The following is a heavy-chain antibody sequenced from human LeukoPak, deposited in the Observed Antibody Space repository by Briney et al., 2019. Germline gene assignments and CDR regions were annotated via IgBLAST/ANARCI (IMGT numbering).Heavy chain of an antibody. CDR3: ARAAYDSSGYLTL. D-gene: IGHD3-22*01. Sequence: GGSLRLSCAASGFAFSSYSMNWVRQAPGKGLEWVSSISSSSSYIYYADSVKGRFTISRDNAKNSLYLQMNSLRAEDTAVYYCARAAYDSSGYLTLWGQGTLVAVSS. CDR1: GFAFSSYS. J-gene: IGHJ4*02. CDR2: ISSSSSYI. V-gene: IGHV3-21*01.